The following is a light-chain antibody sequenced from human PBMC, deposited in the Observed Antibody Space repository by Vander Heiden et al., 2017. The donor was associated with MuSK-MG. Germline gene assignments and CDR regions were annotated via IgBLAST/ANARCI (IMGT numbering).Light chain of an antibody. CDR2: GNS. Sequence: QSVLTQPPPVSGAPGQRVTISCTGSSSNIGAGYDVHWYQQHPGTAPKLLIYGNSNRPSGVPDRFSGSKSGTSASLAITGLQAEDEADYYCQSYDSSLSVVFGGGTKLTVL. CDR1: SSNIGAGYD. CDR3: QSYDSSLSVV. J-gene: IGLJ2*01. V-gene: IGLV1-40*01.